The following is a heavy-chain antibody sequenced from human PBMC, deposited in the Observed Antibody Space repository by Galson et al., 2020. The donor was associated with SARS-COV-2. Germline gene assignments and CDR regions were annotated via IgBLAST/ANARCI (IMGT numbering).Heavy chain of an antibody. Sequence: GESLKISCAASGFRFSNNWMSWVRQAPGKGLQWVANIKQDGSDRYYVDSVRGRFTISSDYAKNSVYLQMNNLRADDTAVYYCARDEDGYNDVWGQGTLVAVSS. V-gene: IGHV3-7*01. CDR1: GFRFSNNW. CDR2: IKQDGSDR. J-gene: IGHJ4*02. CDR3: ARDEDGYNDV. D-gene: IGHD5-12*01.